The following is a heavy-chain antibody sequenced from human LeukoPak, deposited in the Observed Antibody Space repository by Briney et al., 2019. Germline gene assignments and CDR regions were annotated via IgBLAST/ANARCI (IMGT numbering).Heavy chain of an antibody. CDR1: GFTFSSYS. J-gene: IGHJ4*02. CDR3: ASTQTFDN. Sequence: TGGSLRLSCAASGFTFSSYSMNWVRQAPGKGLEWVANIKQDGSEMYYVDSVKGRFTISRDNAKNSLHLHMNSLRAEDTAVYYCASTQTFDNWGPGTLVTVSS. V-gene: IGHV3-7*05. CDR2: IKQDGSEM.